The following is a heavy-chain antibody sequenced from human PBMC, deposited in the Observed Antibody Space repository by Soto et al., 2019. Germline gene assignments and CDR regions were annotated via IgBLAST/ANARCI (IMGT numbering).Heavy chain of an antibody. J-gene: IGHJ4*02. V-gene: IGHV3-30*18. CDR3: AKDRARDGLDY. CDR2: ISYDGSNN. D-gene: IGHD2-2*03. Sequence: QVQLVECGGGVVQPGRSLRLSCAASGFTFSSFGMHWVRQAPGKGLEWVAVISYDGSNNYYADSVKGRFTISRDNSKNTLYLQMNSLRAEDTAVYYCAKDRARDGLDYWGQGTLVTVSS. CDR1: GFTFSSFG.